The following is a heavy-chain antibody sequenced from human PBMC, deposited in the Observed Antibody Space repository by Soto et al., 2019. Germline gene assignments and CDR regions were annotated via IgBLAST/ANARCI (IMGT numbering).Heavy chain of an antibody. D-gene: IGHD3-22*01. CDR3: ARVYYYDSSGYPLYGMDV. Sequence: SVKVSCKASGGTFSSYGISWVRQAPGQGLEWMGGIIPIFGTANYAQKFQGRVTITADESTSTAYMELSSLRSEDTAVYYFARVYYYDSSGYPLYGMDVWGQGTTVTVSS. J-gene: IGHJ6*02. V-gene: IGHV1-69*13. CDR1: GGTFSSYG. CDR2: IIPIFGTA.